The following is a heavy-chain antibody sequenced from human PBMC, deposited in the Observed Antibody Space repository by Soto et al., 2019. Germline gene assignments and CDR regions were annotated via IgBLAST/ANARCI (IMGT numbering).Heavy chain of an antibody. Sequence: PSETLSLTCTVSGGHISSSSWRWIRQPAGKGLEWIGRIYTSGRTNYNPSLKSRVTMSVDTSKNQFSLKLSSVTAADTAVYYCARDARGNWDYWGQGTLVTVSS. CDR3: ARDARGNWDY. D-gene: IGHD2-15*01. J-gene: IGHJ4*02. CDR2: IYTSGRT. CDR1: GGHISSSS. V-gene: IGHV4-4*07.